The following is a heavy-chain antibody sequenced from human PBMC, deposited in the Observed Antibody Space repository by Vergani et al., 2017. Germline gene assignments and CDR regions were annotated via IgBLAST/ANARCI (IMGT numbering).Heavy chain of an antibody. CDR2: ISYDGSNK. J-gene: IGHJ4*02. CDR1: GFTFSSYG. Sequence: QVQLVESGGGVVPPGRSLRLSCAASGFTFSSYGMHWVRQAPGKGLEWVAVISYDGSNKYYADSVKGRFTISRDNSKNTLYLQRNSMGAEDTAVYYCAKDMTLGGTSCWGQGTLVTVSS. D-gene: IGHD2-15*01. CDR3: AKDMTLGGTSC. V-gene: IGHV3-30*18.